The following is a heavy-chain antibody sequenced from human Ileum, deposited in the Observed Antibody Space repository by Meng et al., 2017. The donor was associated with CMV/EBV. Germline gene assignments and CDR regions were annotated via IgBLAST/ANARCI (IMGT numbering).Heavy chain of an antibody. CDR2: IGASGGST. V-gene: IGHV3-23*01. D-gene: IGHD2/OR15-2a*01. J-gene: IGHJ4*02. Sequence: EVQLLESGGGLVQPGGSLRLSCAASGFAFSNYAMTWVRQATGKGLEWVAGIGASGGSTYYADSVSGRFIISRDNSKSTLYLQMNRLRAEDTAIYYCANLIASDYWGQGTLVTVSS. CDR1: GFAFSNYA. CDR3: ANLIASDY.